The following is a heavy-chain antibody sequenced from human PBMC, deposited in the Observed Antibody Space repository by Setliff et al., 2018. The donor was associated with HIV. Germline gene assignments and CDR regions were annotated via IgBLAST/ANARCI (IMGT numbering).Heavy chain of an antibody. J-gene: IGHJ6*03. V-gene: IGHV4-4*08. Sequence: SETLSLTCTVSGGSIGGYYWSWIRQPPGTGLGWLGCIYSGGSTNYNPSLESRVTISLDTSKNQFSLRLTSVTAADTAVYYCARIVRWELVATSTFFYYYMDVWGKGTTVTVSS. D-gene: IGHD1-26*01. CDR2: IYSGGST. CDR1: GGSIGGYY. CDR3: ARIVRWELVATSTFFYYYMDV.